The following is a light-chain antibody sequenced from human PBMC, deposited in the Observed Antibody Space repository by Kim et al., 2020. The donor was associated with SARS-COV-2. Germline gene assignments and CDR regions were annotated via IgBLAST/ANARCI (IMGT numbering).Light chain of an antibody. CDR2: DVS. V-gene: IGLV2-14*03. Sequence: QSITIACTGTSSDVGGYNNVSWYQQHPGKAPILMIYDVSNRPSGVSNRFSGSKSGNTASLTISGLQAEDEADYYCSSYTSSSTLPVFGGGTQLTVL. J-gene: IGLJ2*01. CDR1: SSDVGGYNN. CDR3: SSYTSSSTLPV.